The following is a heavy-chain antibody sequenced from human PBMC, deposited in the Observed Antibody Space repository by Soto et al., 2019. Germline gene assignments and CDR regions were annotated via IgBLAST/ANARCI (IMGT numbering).Heavy chain of an antibody. J-gene: IGHJ6*02. Sequence: QVHLVQSGGGAVQPGRSLRVSCSTPGFIFSPYGMHLVRQAPGKGLEWVAFLNYDGRSQFYGDFLKGRFTISRDNSKNMLYLHLNSLRGEDTAIYYCARCKQNGIHCGMDVWGQGATVTVTS. V-gene: IGHV3-33*01. CDR3: ARCKQNGIHCGMDV. CDR2: LNYDGRSQ. D-gene: IGHD1-1*01. CDR1: GFIFSPYG.